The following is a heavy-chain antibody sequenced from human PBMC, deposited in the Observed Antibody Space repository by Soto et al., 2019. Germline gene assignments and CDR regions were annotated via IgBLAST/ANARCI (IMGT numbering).Heavy chain of an antibody. V-gene: IGHV3-30*18. D-gene: IGHD6-19*01. Sequence: GGSLRLSCVASGFTFSSYGIHWVRQAPAKGLEWVAVISSDGNTKYYANSVMGRFTISRDNSENTLYLQMDSLRPEDTAVYYCAKGVAVAGDLDYWGLGTLVTVSS. CDR1: GFTFSSYG. CDR3: AKGVAVAGDLDY. CDR2: ISSDGNTK. J-gene: IGHJ4*01.